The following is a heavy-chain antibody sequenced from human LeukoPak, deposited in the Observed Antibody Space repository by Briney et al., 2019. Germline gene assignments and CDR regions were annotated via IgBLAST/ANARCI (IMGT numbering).Heavy chain of an antibody. CDR3: AKDLHGGYSSDY. V-gene: IGHV3-30*02. Sequence: GGSLRLSCAASGFTFNNFGMHWVRQAPGKGLEWVSFIGYEGVHKYYADSVKGRFTISKDNSKATSYLQMNSLRPEDTAVYYCAKDLHGGYSSDYWGQGTLVTVFS. J-gene: IGHJ4*02. CDR2: IGYEGVHK. D-gene: IGHD4-23*01. CDR1: GFTFNNFG.